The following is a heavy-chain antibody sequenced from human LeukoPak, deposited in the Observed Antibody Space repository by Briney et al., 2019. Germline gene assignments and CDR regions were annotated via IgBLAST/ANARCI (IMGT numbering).Heavy chain of an antibody. Sequence: GGSLRLSCAVSGFNFRDHWMDWVRQAPGKGLEWVGHIKTDGSETYYVDSLKGRFTISRDNSKNTLYLQMNSLRAEDTAVYYCARGGDWNLWVYFDYWGQGTLVTVSS. CDR3: ARGGDWNLWVYFDY. CDR2: IKTDGSET. D-gene: IGHD1-1*01. J-gene: IGHJ4*02. CDR1: GFNFRDHW. V-gene: IGHV3-7*01.